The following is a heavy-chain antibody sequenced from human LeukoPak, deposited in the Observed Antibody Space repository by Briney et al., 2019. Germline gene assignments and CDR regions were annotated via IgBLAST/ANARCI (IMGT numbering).Heavy chain of an antibody. D-gene: IGHD2-2*01. CDR3: ARDRGGYCSSTSCYGSFWFDP. Sequence: GASVKLSCKASGYTFTGYYMHWVRQAPGQGLEWMGWINPNSGGTNYAQKFQGWVTMTRDTSISTAYMELSRLRSDDTAVYYCARDRGGYCSSTSCYGSFWFDPWGQGTLVTVSS. V-gene: IGHV1-2*04. CDR1: GYTFTGYY. J-gene: IGHJ5*02. CDR2: INPNSGGT.